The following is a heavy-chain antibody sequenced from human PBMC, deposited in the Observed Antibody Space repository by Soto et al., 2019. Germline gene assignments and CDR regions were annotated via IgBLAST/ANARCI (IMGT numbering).Heavy chain of an antibody. CDR2: IKSKTDGGTT. V-gene: IGHV3-15*01. Sequence: GGSLRLSCAASGFTFSNAWMSWVRQAPGKGLEWVGRIKSKTDGGTTDYAAPVKGRFTISRDDSKNTLYLQMNSLKTEDTAVYYCTTDLGIVGAKDYYYGMDVWGQGTTVTVSS. J-gene: IGHJ6*02. D-gene: IGHD1-26*01. CDR3: TTDLGIVGAKDYYYGMDV. CDR1: GFTFSNAW.